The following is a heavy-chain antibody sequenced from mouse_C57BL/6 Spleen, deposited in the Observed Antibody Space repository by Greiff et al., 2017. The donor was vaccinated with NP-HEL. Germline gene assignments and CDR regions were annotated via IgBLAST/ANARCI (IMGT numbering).Heavy chain of an antibody. J-gene: IGHJ3*01. CDR2: IDPETGGT. V-gene: IGHV1-15*01. CDR1: GYTFTDYD. Sequence: QVQLQQSGAELVRPGASVTLSCKASGYTFTDYDMHWVKQTPVHGLEWIGAIDPETGGTAYNQKFKGKAILTADKSSSTAYMELRSLTSEDSAVYYCTVGYGSPFAYWGQGTLVTVSA. D-gene: IGHD1-1*01. CDR3: TVGYGSPFAY.